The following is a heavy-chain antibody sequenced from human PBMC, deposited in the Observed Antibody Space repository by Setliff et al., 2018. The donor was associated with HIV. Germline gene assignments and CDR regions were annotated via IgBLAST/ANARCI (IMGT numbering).Heavy chain of an antibody. V-gene: IGHV4-59*01. CDR2: MYYGGST. Sequence: SETLSLTCTVSGGSFRVYYWTWVRQPPGKGLEWIGNMYYGGSTNSNPSLKSQVTMSIDASKNQFSLNLRSVTAAETAVYYCARRYSSGYFVYWGQGTLVTVSS. CDR3: ARRYSSGYFVY. J-gene: IGHJ4*02. D-gene: IGHD3-22*01. CDR1: GGSFRVYY.